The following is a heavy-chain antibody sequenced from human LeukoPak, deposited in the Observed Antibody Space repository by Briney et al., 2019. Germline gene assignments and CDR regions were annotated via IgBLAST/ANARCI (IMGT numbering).Heavy chain of an antibody. CDR3: ARGERTGYSSSWRFDY. CDR1: GGSISSYY. Sequence: PSETLSLTCTVSGGSISSYYWSWIRQPPGKGLEWIGYIYYSGSTNYNPSLKSRVTISVDTSKNQFSLKLSSVTAADTAVYYCARGERTGYSSSWRFDYWGQGTLVTVSS. V-gene: IGHV4-59*08. CDR2: IYYSGST. D-gene: IGHD6-13*01. J-gene: IGHJ4*02.